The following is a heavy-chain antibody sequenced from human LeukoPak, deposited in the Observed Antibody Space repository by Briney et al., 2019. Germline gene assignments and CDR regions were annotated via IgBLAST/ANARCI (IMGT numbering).Heavy chain of an antibody. CDR2: IIPIFGTA. Sequence: VASVKVSCKASGGTFSSYAISWVRQAPGQGLEWMGGIIPIFGTANYAQKFQGRVTITADESTSTAYMELSSLRSEDTAVYYCARDGLSFGLDRYYYYMDVWGKGTTVTVSS. CDR3: ARDGLSFGLDRYYYYMDV. V-gene: IGHV1-69*13. D-gene: IGHD3-10*01. J-gene: IGHJ6*03. CDR1: GGTFSSYA.